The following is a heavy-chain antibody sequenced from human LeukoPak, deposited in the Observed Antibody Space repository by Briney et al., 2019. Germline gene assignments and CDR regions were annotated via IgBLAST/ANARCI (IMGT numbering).Heavy chain of an antibody. D-gene: IGHD1-20*01. CDR2: IHYTGST. Sequence: SETLSLTCTVSGGSISSYYWSWIRQPPGKGLEWIGYIHYTGSTSYNPSLKSRVTMSVDTSKNQFSLKLSSVTAADTAVYYCARDYNWNDRGFDYWGQGTLVTVSS. V-gene: IGHV4-59*12. CDR1: GGSISSYY. CDR3: ARDYNWNDRGFDY. J-gene: IGHJ4*02.